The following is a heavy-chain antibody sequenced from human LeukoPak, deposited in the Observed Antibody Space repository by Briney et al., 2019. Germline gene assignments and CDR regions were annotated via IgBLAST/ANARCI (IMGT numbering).Heavy chain of an antibody. D-gene: IGHD3-10*01. V-gene: IGHV4-34*01. CDR2: INHSGST. CDR1: GGSFSGYY. J-gene: IGHJ6*03. Sequence: SETLSLTCAVYGGSFSGYYWSWIRRPPGKGLEWIGEINHSGSTNYNPSLKSRVTISVDTSKNQFSLKLSSVTAADTAVYYCARALRGSGYYYYYYMDVWGKGTTVTVSS. CDR3: ARALRGSGYYYYYYMDV.